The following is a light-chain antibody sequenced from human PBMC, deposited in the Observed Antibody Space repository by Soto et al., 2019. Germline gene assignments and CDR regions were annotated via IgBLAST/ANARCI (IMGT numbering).Light chain of an antibody. J-gene: IGKJ5*01. CDR2: DAS. CDR3: QQRSNWHPIT. CDR1: QGVSSY. V-gene: IGKV3D-11*01. Sequence: EIVLTQSPATLSLSPGERATLSCGASQGVSSYLAWYQQKPGQAPRLLIYDASNRATGIPARFSGSGPGTDFTLTISSLEPEDFAVYYCQQRSNWHPITFGQGTRLEI.